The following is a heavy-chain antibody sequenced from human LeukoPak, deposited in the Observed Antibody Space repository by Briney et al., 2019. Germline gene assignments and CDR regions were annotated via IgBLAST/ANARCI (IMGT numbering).Heavy chain of an antibody. Sequence: GGSLRLSCAASGFTFSSYSMNWVRQAPGKGLEWVSYISGGSSTIHYVDSVRGRLTISRDNAKNSLYLQMNSLRVEDKAIYFCARDWAFDYWGQGTLVTVSS. CDR2: ISGGSSTI. CDR1: GFTFSSYS. V-gene: IGHV3-48*01. J-gene: IGHJ4*02. D-gene: IGHD7-27*01. CDR3: ARDWAFDY.